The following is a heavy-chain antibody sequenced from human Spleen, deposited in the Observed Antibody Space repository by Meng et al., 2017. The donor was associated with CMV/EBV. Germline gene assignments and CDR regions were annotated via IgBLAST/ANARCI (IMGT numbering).Heavy chain of an antibody. J-gene: IGHJ4*02. CDR1: GGTFSSYA. D-gene: IGHD5-18*01. CDR3: ARDIQLWPHYFDY. CDR2: IIPIFGTA. V-gene: IGHV1-69*01. Sequence: QVPWVQAGAEVKKAGSSVKVSCKASGGTFSSYAISWVRQAPGQGLEWMVGIIPIFGTANYAQKFQGRVTITADESTSTAYMELSSLRSEDTAVYYCARDIQLWPHYFDYWGQGTLVTVSS.